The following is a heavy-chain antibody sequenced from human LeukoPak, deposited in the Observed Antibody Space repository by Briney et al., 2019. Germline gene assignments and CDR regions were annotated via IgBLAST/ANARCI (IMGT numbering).Heavy chain of an antibody. J-gene: IGHJ4*02. D-gene: IGHD6-19*01. Sequence: GASVKVSCKASGYTFTGYYMHWVRQPPGQGLEWMGWINPNSGGTNYAQKFTGRVTMTRDTSISRAYMELSRLRSDDTAVYYCATTGADSSGWYLYWGQGTLVTVSS. CDR2: INPNSGGT. CDR1: GYTFTGYY. CDR3: ATTGADSSGWYLY. V-gene: IGHV1-2*02.